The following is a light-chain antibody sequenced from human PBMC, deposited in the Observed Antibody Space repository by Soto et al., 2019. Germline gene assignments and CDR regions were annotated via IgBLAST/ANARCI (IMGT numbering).Light chain of an antibody. Sequence: DIVMTQSPRSLYVTPGEPASSSCRSSHSRLDRHGYNYVDWYLQKPGQSPQLLIYLVSNRASGVTDRFSGSGSGTDFTLRISRVEAEDVGLYYCMQALQTPLTVGQGTRLEIK. J-gene: IGKJ5*01. CDR1: HSRLDRHGYNY. CDR2: LVS. CDR3: MQALQTPLT. V-gene: IGKV2-28*01.